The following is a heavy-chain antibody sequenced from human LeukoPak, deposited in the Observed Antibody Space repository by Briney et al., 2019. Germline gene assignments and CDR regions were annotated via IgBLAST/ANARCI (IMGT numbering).Heavy chain of an antibody. V-gene: IGHV3-15*01. CDR2: VKTKTDRETA. Sequence: GGSLRLSCAASGFTFSKAWMTWVRQAPGKGLEWVGRVKTKTDRETADYAAPVKGRFTISRDDSKNTLYPQMNSLKTEDTAVYYCTTDSPTTDYYGSGSYSPWGQGTLVTVSS. CDR1: GFTFSKAW. CDR3: TTDSPTTDYYGSGSYSP. D-gene: IGHD3-10*01. J-gene: IGHJ5*02.